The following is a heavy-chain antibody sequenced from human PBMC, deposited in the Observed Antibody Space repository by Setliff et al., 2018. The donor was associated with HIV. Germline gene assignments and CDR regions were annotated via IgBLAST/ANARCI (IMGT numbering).Heavy chain of an antibody. V-gene: IGHV4-61*09. CDR3: ARAAYSGTYLWEPASDL. CDR2: VFVTGPT. D-gene: IGHD1-26*01. Sequence: PSETLSLTCTVSGGSMRSGSRFWSWIRQPAGKGLEWLGHVFVTGPTNYNSALGSRITISVEPTKNQFSLNLASATAADTAVYYCARAAYSGTYLWEPASDLWGPGTLVTVSS. J-gene: IGHJ2*01. CDR1: GGSMRSGSRF.